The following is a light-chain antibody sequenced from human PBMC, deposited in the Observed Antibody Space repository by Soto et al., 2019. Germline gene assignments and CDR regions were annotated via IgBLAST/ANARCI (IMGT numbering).Light chain of an antibody. CDR1: QSISDW. V-gene: IGKV1-5*01. CDR2: EDT. J-gene: IGKJ2*01. Sequence: DVQLIQSPSTLSASAGESATLTCRVSQSISDWVAGYQQKPGKAPTLLIYEDTSSESGVPSRFSGSGSGTEFTLTISGLQPDDFATYYCQQYESFSQTFGQGTKV. CDR3: QQYESFSQT.